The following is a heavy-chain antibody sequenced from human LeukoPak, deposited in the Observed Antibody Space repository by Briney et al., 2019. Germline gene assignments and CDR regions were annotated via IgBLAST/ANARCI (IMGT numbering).Heavy chain of an antibody. CDR2: IIPIFGTA. CDR1: GGTFSSYA. V-gene: IGHV1-69*06. D-gene: IGHD2-2*01. Sequence: EASVKVSCKASGGTFSSYAISWVRQAPGQGLEWMGGIIPIFGTANYAQKFQGRVTITADKSTSTAYMELSSLRSEDTAVYYCARDKYQLLREDYWGQGTLVTVSS. CDR3: ARDKYQLLREDY. J-gene: IGHJ4*02.